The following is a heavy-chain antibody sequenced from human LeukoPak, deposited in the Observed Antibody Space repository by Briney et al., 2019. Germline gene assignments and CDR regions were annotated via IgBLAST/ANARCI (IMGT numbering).Heavy chain of an antibody. CDR1: GVSISSYY. CDR3: ARHKARDGNWFDP. CDR2: IYYSGST. V-gene: IGHV4-59*08. Sequence: QSSETLSLTCTVSGVSISSYYWSWIRQPPGKGLEWIGYIYYSGSTNYNPSLKSRVTISVDTSKNQFSLKLSSVTAADTAVYYCARHKARDGNWFDPWGQGTLVTVSS. J-gene: IGHJ5*02.